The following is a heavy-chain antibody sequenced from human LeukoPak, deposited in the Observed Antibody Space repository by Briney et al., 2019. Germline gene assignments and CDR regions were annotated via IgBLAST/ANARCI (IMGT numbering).Heavy chain of an antibody. V-gene: IGHV3-74*01. CDR2: IDTDVSHT. D-gene: IGHD4-23*01. J-gene: IGHJ4*02. CDR1: GFTLSWYW. Sequence: GGSLRLSCAASGFTLSWYWMHWVRQAPGKGPVWVSRIDTDVSHTNYADSVKGRFTISRDNAKNTLYLQMNSLRAEDTAVYYCARDLKGGNPLGIFGYWGQGTLVTVSS. CDR3: ARDLKGGNPLGIFGY.